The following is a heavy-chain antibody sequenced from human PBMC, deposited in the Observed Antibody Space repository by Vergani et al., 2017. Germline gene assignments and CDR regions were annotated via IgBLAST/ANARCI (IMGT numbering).Heavy chain of an antibody. Sequence: EVQLMESGGGLVQPGGSLRLSCAASVFTFSNYWMSWVRQAPGKGLEWVANIKEDGSETFYVDSVMGRFTISRDNAKNSLYLQMNSLRAEDTAVYFCARLGLTASRREAPVFDYWGQGTLVTVSS. D-gene: IGHD6-6*01. CDR3: ARLGLTASRREAPVFDY. CDR2: IKEDGSET. J-gene: IGHJ4*02. V-gene: IGHV3-7*01. CDR1: VFTFSNYW.